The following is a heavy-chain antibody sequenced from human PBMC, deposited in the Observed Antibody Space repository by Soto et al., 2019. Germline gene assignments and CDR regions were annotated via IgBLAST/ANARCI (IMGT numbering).Heavy chain of an antibody. D-gene: IGHD3-22*01. CDR1: GYTFTSYG. V-gene: IGHV1-18*01. CDR3: ARAYYYDSSGYYMRESDYYGMAV. Sequence: QVQLVQSGAEVKKPGASVKVSCKASGYTFTSYGISWVRQAPGQGLEWMGWISAYNGNTNYAQKLQGRVTMNTEPSTSTDYMELRRLRSDDTAVYYCARAYYYDSSGYYMRESDYYGMAVWGQGTTVTVSS. CDR2: ISAYNGNT. J-gene: IGHJ6*01.